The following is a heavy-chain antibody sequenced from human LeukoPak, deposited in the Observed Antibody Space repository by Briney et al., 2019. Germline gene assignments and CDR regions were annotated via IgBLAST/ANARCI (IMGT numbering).Heavy chain of an antibody. CDR1: GGSISSYY. V-gene: IGHV4-59*01. D-gene: IGHD1-26*01. CDR2: IYYSGST. Sequence: SETLSLTCTVSGGSISSYYWSWIRQPPGKGLEWIGHIYYSGSTNYNPSLKSRVTVSVDTSKNQFSLKLSSVTAADTAVYYCARWHSGSYYYYYYYYMDVWGKGTTVTVSS. J-gene: IGHJ6*03. CDR3: ARWHSGSYYYYYYYYMDV.